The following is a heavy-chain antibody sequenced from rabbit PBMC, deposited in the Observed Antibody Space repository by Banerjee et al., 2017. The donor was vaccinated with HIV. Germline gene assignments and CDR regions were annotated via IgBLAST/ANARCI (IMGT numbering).Heavy chain of an antibody. J-gene: IGHJ6*01. D-gene: IGHD8-1*01. Sequence: EESGGDLVKPEGSLTLTCTASGFSFSSSYWICWVRQAPGKGLEWVACIYTSSGITYYASWAKGRFTISKTSSTTVTLQMTSLTGADTATYFCASWDAGVSYLSSWGPGTLVTVS. V-gene: IGHV1S45*01. CDR1: GFSFSSSYW. CDR3: ASWDAGVSYLSS. CDR2: IYTSSGIT.